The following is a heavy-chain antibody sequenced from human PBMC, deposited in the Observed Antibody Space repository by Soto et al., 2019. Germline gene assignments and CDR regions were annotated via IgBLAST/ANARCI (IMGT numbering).Heavy chain of an antibody. D-gene: IGHD2-21*02. V-gene: IGHV3-23*01. CDR1: GFTFSSYT. Sequence: PXGSLRLSCEASGFTFSSYTMNWVRRAPGKGLEWVATIGGSGDGTYYGDSVKGRFTISRDNSKNTVYLQMNSLRAEDTAIYYCARAREASLLRVPSSYSGQGTLVTVSS. CDR2: IGGSGDGT. J-gene: IGHJ4*02. CDR3: ARAREASLLRVPSSY.